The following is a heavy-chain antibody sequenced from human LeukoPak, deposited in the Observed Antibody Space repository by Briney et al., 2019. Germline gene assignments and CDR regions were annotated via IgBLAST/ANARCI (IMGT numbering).Heavy chain of an antibody. CDR1: GGTFSSYA. CDR2: IIPIFGTA. Sequence: SVKVSCKASGGTFSSYAISWVRQAPGQGLEWMGGIIPIFGTANYAQKCQGRVTITTDESTSTAYMELSSLRSEDTAVYYCARDSEGDSSRSWFDPWGQGTLVTVSS. J-gene: IGHJ5*02. CDR3: ARDSEGDSSRSWFDP. D-gene: IGHD3-22*01. V-gene: IGHV1-69*05.